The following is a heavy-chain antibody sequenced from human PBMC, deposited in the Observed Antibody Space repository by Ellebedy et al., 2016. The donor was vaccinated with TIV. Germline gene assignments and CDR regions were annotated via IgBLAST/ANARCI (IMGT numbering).Heavy chain of an antibody. CDR2: IYYSGST. J-gene: IGHJ3*02. V-gene: IGHV4-39*02. Sequence: SETLSLXXTVSGGSISSSSYYWGWIRQPPGKGLEWIGSIYYSGSTYYNPSLKSRVTISVDTSKNQFSLKLSSVTAADTAVYYCARDGGLDAFDIWGQGTMVTVSS. CDR1: GGSISSSSYY. D-gene: IGHD3-16*01. CDR3: ARDGGLDAFDI.